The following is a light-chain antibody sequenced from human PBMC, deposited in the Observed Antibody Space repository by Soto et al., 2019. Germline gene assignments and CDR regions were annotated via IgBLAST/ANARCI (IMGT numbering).Light chain of an antibody. CDR3: QSYDSSLSGMV. Sequence: QSVLTQPPSVSGAPGHRVTISCTGSSSNIGAGYEVHWYQQLPGTAPKLLIYGDRYRPSGVPDRFSGSKSGTSVSLAITGLQAEDEADYHCQSYDSSLSGMVFGGGTKLTVL. J-gene: IGLJ3*02. CDR1: SSNIGAGYE. V-gene: IGLV1-40*01. CDR2: GDR.